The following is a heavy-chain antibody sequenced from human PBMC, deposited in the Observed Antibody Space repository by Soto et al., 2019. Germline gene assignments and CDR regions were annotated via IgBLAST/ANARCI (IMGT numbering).Heavy chain of an antibody. J-gene: IGHJ4*02. Sequence: QVQLQESGPGLVKPSETLSLTCTVSGGSINSDYWSWIRQPPGKGLEWIGYIYYSGSTNYNPSLKSRVTISVDTSKDQFSLKLSSVTAADTAMYYCARHRYSYGSYYFDYWGQGTLVTVSS. CDR1: GGSINSDY. CDR3: ARHRYSYGSYYFDY. V-gene: IGHV4-59*08. D-gene: IGHD5-18*01. CDR2: IYYSGST.